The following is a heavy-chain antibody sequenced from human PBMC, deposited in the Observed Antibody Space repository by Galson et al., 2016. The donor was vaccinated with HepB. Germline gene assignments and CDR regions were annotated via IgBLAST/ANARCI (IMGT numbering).Heavy chain of an antibody. CDR1: GFNFKNYG. Sequence: SLRLSCAGSGFNFKNYGMHWVRQAPGKGLEWVAVIFHDGSELYYADSVKGRFTISRDNSKNMVDLQMNSLRVEDTAVYSCVQDSDTGWSYPHYWGQGSLVTVSS. CDR2: IFHDGSEL. V-gene: IGHV3-33*06. D-gene: IGHD2-15*01. CDR3: VQDSDTGWSYPHY. J-gene: IGHJ4*02.